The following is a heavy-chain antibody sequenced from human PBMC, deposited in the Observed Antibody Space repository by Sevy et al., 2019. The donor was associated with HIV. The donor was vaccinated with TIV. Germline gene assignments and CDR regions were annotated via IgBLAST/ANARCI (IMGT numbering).Heavy chain of an antibody. J-gene: IGHJ4*02. D-gene: IGHD1-1*01. CDR2: SGGSRSPI. Sequence: GGSLRLSCAASGFTFSIYTMNWVRQAPGKGLEWLSYSGGSRSPISYADSVKGRFTISRDTAKNTLYLQMNNLRAEDTAVYYCVRGNNWAFDYWGQGTPVTVSS. CDR3: VRGNNWAFDY. CDR1: GFTFSIYT. V-gene: IGHV3-48*01.